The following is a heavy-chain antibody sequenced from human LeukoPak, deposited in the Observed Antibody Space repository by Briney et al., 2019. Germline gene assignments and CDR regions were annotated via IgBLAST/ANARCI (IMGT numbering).Heavy chain of an antibody. V-gene: IGHV3-23*01. CDR3: ARINSNTYSGSSMDFDY. J-gene: IGHJ4*02. D-gene: IGHD1-26*01. Sequence: PGGSLRLSCAASGFSFSSYAMSWVRQAPGKGLVWVSAISGSGGSTYYADSVKGRFTISRGNSKNTLYLQMNSLRAEDTAVYYCARINSNTYSGSSMDFDYWGQGTLVTVSS. CDR2: ISGSGGST. CDR1: GFSFSSYA.